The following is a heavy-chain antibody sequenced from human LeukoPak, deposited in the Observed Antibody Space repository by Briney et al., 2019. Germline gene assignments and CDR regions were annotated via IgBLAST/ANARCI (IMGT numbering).Heavy chain of an antibody. D-gene: IGHD2-15*01. Sequence: SETLSLTCAVYGGSFSRYYWSWIRQSPGKGLEWIAEIDHRGDTNYNPSVKSRVTTSVDTSKNQFSLKVRSLSAADTAVYYCARHSGSRYCSGIECLNRIDYWDQGTLVTVSS. CDR1: GGSFSRYY. J-gene: IGHJ4*02. CDR2: IDHRGDT. CDR3: ARHSGSRYCSGIECLNRIDY. V-gene: IGHV4-34*01.